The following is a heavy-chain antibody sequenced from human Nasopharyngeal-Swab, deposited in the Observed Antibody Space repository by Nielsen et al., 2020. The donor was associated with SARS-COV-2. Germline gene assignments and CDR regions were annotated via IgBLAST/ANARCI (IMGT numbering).Heavy chain of an antibody. CDR3: TRTLSASYMDV. J-gene: IGHJ6*03. CDR2: IGTAGDT. CDR1: GFTFSRFD. Sequence: GESLKISCAASGFTFSRFDMHWVRQVMGKGLEWVSAIGTAGDTYYPRSMKGRFTISRRDAENILYLQMNSLRAEDTAVYYCTRTLSASYMDVWGKGTTVTVSS. V-gene: IGHV3-13*01.